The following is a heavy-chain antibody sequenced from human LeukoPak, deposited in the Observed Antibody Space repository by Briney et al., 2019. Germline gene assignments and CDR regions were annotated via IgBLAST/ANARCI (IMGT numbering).Heavy chain of an antibody. CDR1: GSTFSIYR. CDR2: ISSGSSYI. Sequence: GGSLRLSCAASGSTFSIYRMNWVRQAPGQGLGLVSSISSGSSYIYYADSAKSRFTITRDNAKNSLYLQMNSLRAEDTAVYYCARDPDGSEEYFDYWGQGTLVTVSS. V-gene: IGHV3-21*01. CDR3: ARDPDGSEEYFDY. J-gene: IGHJ4*02. D-gene: IGHD5-24*01.